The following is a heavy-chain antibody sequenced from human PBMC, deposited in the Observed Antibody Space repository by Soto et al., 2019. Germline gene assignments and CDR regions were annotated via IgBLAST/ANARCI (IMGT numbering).Heavy chain of an antibody. V-gene: IGHV1-18*01. Sequence: ASVKVSCKASGYTFTSYGISWVRQAPGQGLEWMGWISAYNGNTNYAQKLQGRVTMTTDTSTSTAYMELRSLRSDDTAVYYCARGCSSGWYGVVEYFDYWGQGTLVTVSS. J-gene: IGHJ4*02. CDR3: ARGCSSGWYGVVEYFDY. CDR1: GYTFTSYG. D-gene: IGHD6-19*01. CDR2: ISAYNGNT.